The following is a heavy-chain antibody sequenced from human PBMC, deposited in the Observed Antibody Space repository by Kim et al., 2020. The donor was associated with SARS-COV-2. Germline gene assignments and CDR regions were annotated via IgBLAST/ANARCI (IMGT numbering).Heavy chain of an antibody. D-gene: IGHD3-22*01. CDR3: ARGDSSDYYDSSGIFDY. J-gene: IGHJ4*02. V-gene: IGHV3-53*01. Sequence: VNGRFTISRDNSKNTLYLQMNSLRAEDTAVYYCARGDSSDYYDSSGIFDYWGQGTLVTVSS.